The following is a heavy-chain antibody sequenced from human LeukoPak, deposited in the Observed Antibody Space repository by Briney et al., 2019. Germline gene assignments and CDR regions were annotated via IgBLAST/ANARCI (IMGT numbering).Heavy chain of an antibody. D-gene: IGHD2-15*01. Sequence: GGSLRLSCAASGFTFSNYGMHWVRQAPGKGLEWVAFIEYDGTDTHFADSVRGRFTISRDNSEDTLYLQIITLRAVDTAVYYCARNRLRATATHMDVWGKGTTVTVSS. J-gene: IGHJ6*04. V-gene: IGHV3-30*02. CDR3: ARNRLRATATHMDV. CDR1: GFTFSNYG. CDR2: IEYDGTDT.